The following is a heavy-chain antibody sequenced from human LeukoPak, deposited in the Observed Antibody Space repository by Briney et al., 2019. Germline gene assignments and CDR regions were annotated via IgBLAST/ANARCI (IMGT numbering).Heavy chain of an antibody. CDR1: GYTFTGYY. J-gene: IGHJ5*02. CDR2: INPNSGNT. D-gene: IGHD2-15*01. CDR3: ARTFVPGATPRVWFER. Sequence: ASVKVSCKASGYTFTGYYMHWVRQATGQGLEWMGWINPNSGNTNYAQKFQGRVTMTRDTSISTAYMELSSLRSEDTAVYYCARTFVPGATPRVWFERWGQGALVTVCS. V-gene: IGHV1-2*02.